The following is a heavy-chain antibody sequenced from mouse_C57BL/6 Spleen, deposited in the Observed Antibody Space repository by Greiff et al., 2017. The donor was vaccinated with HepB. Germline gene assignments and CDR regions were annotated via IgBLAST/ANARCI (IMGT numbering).Heavy chain of an antibody. Sequence: QVQLKQSGPELVKPGASVKISCKASGYAFSSSWMNWVKQRPGKGLEWIGRIYPGDGDTNYNGKFKGKATLTADTSSSTAYMQLSSLTSEDSAVYFCAREITGTPFAYWGQGTLVTVSA. V-gene: IGHV1-82*01. D-gene: IGHD4-1*01. CDR3: AREITGTPFAY. CDR2: IYPGDGDT. J-gene: IGHJ3*01. CDR1: GYAFSSSW.